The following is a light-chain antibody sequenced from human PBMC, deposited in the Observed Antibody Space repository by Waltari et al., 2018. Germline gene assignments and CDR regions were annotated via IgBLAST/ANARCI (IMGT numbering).Light chain of an antibody. CDR1: QNVINF. V-gene: IGKV3-11*01. CDR2: DAS. J-gene: IGKJ5*01. Sequence: VFTQSPATLSLSLGERATLSCRASQNVINFLAWYQQKAGRAPRLLIYDASQRPTGIPARFSGSGSGTDFTLTISSLEPEDFALYYCQQHRNWPITFGQGTRLEIK. CDR3: QQHRNWPIT.